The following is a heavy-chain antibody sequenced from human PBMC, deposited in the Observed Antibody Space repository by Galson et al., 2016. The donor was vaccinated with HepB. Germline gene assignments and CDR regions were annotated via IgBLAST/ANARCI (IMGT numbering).Heavy chain of an antibody. D-gene: IGHD2-15*01. J-gene: IGHJ4*02. CDR3: TKYCGASRCYSGHVH. CDR1: GISVSSYV. Sequence: SLRLSCAASGISVSSYVMTWVRQAPGKGLEWVSAISGSGGSTYYAGSVKGRFTISTDNSKNTLYLQMNSLRAEDTALYYCTKYCGASRCYSGHVHWGPGTLVTVPS. CDR2: ISGSGGST. V-gene: IGHV3-23*01.